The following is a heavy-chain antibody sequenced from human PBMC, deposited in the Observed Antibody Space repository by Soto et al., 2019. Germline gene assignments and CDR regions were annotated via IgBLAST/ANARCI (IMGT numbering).Heavy chain of an antibody. CDR1: GGSFSGYY. V-gene: IGHV4-34*01. CDR3: ARLVMDCSSTSCYETKGDFYFDY. Sequence: SETLSLTCAVYGGSFSGYYWSWIRQPPGKGLEWIGEINHSGSTNYNPSLKSRVTISVDTSKNQFSLKLSSVTAADTAVYYCARLVMDCSSTSCYETKGDFYFDYWGQGTLVTVSS. J-gene: IGHJ4*02. D-gene: IGHD2-2*01. CDR2: INHSGST.